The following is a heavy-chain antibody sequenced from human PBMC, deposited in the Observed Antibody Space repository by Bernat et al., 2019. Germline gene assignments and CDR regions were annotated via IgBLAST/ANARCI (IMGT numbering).Heavy chain of an antibody. CDR3: ASEVGTSTSFYDY. D-gene: IGHD5-24*01. J-gene: IGHJ4*02. Sequence: QVQLVQSGAEVKKPGSSVKVSCKASGGTFSSYAISWVRQAPGQGLEWMGGIIPISGTANYAQKFQGRVTITADKSTSTAYMELSSLRSGGTAVYDCASEVGTSTSFYDYWGQGTLVTDSS. CDR2: IIPISGTA. CDR1: GGTFSSYA. V-gene: IGHV1-69*06.